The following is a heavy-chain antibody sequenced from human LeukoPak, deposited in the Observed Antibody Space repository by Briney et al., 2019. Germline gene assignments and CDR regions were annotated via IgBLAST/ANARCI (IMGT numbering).Heavy chain of an antibody. Sequence: PGGSLRLSCAASGFTFSSFPMSWVRQAPGTGLEWVSIIGGNGGGTYYADSVKGRFTISRDNSKNTLYLQMNSLRAEDTAVYYCARVGLPEAFDIWGQGTMVTVSS. CDR3: ARVGLPEAFDI. CDR1: GFTFSSFP. D-gene: IGHD3/OR15-3a*01. J-gene: IGHJ3*02. V-gene: IGHV3-23*01. CDR2: IGGNGGGT.